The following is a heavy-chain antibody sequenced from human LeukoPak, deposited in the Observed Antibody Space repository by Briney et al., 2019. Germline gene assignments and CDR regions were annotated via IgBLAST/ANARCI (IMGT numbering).Heavy chain of an antibody. CDR3: AKSAAATTFLDY. J-gene: IGHJ4*02. D-gene: IGHD2-15*01. Sequence: PGGSLRLSCAASGFTFSSYSMNWVRQAPGKGLEWVSSISSSSSYIYYADSVKGRLTISRDNAKNSLYLQMNSLRAEDTAVYYCAKSAAATTFLDYWGQGTLVTVSS. CDR2: ISSSSSYI. CDR1: GFTFSSYS. V-gene: IGHV3-21*01.